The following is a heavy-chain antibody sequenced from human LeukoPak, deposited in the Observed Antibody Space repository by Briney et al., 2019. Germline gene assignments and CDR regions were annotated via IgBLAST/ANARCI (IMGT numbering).Heavy chain of an antibody. Sequence: SETLSLACTVSGDSISSYYWSWIRQSAGKGLEWIGRIYISGNTNYNPSLKSRVTMSVDTTKNQISLKLTSVTAADTAVYYCARDESTVTSTLERFDYWGQGTLVTVSS. CDR1: GDSISSYY. V-gene: IGHV4-4*07. J-gene: IGHJ4*02. D-gene: IGHD4-11*01. CDR3: ARDESTVTSTLERFDY. CDR2: IYISGNT.